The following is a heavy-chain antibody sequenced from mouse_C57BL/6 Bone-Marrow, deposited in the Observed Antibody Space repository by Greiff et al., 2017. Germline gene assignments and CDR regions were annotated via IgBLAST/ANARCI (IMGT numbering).Heavy chain of an antibody. J-gene: IGHJ1*03. D-gene: IGHD1-1*01. CDR1: GFNITDYY. CDR2: IDPEDGDT. Sequence: EVKLQESGAELVRPGASVKLSCTASGFNITDYYMHWVKQRPEQGLEWIGRIDPEDGDTEYAPKFKGQATMTADTSSNTAYLQLSSLTSEDTADYYCTTRYCGSSYDWYFDVWGTGTTVTVSS. CDR3: TTRYCGSSYDWYFDV. V-gene: IGHV14-1*01.